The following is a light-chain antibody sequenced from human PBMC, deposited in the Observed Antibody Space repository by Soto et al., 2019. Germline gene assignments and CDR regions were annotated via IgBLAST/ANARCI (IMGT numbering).Light chain of an antibody. CDR3: CAYAGSSTFL. CDR1: TSDVGSYKF. V-gene: IGLV2-23*03. J-gene: IGLJ2*01. CDR2: EGS. Sequence: QSVLTQPASVSGSPGQSITISCTGTTSDVGSYKFVSWYQHLPGKAPKLVIFEGSERPSGISDRFSGSKSGNTASLTISGLQAEDEADYYCCAYAGSSTFLFGGGTQLTV.